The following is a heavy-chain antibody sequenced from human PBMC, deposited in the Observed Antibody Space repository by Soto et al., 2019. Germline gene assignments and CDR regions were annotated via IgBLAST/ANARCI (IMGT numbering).Heavy chain of an antibody. CDR3: AHIRSGYYYASSGYYLIYYFDY. Sequence: QITLKESGPTLVKPTQTLTLTCTFSGFSLSTSGVGVGWIRQPPGKALEWLALIYWNDDKRYSPSLKSRLTITKATTKHQVVITMTNMDPVDTATYYCAHIRSGYYYASSGYYLIYYFDYWGQGTLVTVSS. V-gene: IGHV2-5*01. J-gene: IGHJ4*02. CDR2: IYWNDDK. CDR1: GFSLSTSGVG. D-gene: IGHD3-22*01.